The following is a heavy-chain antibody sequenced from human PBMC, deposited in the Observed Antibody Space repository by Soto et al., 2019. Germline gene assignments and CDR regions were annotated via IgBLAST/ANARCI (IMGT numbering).Heavy chain of an antibody. V-gene: IGHV1-2*02. Sequence: VELGPSGAEWEKPGAAVRISCKTSGYTFTAYYIQWVRQAPGQDMPWMGWINPKSGVANYAKNFQGRVTMTRDTSISTVYMELTKMRSVDTTIYDSARQGSGSEYPQYFYYGMDVWGQGTTAAASS. J-gene: IGHJ6*02. CDR3: ARQGSGSEYPQYFYYGMDV. CDR2: INPKSGVA. CDR1: GYTFTAYY. D-gene: IGHD5-12*01.